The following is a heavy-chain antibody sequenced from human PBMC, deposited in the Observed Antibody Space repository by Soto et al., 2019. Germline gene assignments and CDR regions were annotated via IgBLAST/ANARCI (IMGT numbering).Heavy chain of an antibody. D-gene: IGHD2-2*02. V-gene: IGHV3-53*02. Sequence: EVQLVETGGGLIQPGGSLKLSCAASGFTVSNNYMSWVRQAPGKGLEWVSLIYSGGSTFYADSVKGRFTISRDNSKNTLFLQMNSLRAEDTAVYFCATYTSLDYWGQGTLVTVSS. CDR2: IYSGGST. CDR3: ATYTSLDY. J-gene: IGHJ4*02. CDR1: GFTVSNNY.